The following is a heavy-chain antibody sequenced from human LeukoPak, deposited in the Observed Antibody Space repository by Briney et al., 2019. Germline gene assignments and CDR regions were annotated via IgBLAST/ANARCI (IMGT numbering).Heavy chain of an antibody. CDR1: GGTFSSYA. D-gene: IGHD1/OR15-1a*01. V-gene: IGHV1-69*05. Sequence: SGKVSCKASGGTFSSYAISWVRQAPGQGLEWVGGIIPIFGTAHYAQKFQGRVTITTDESTNTPYMEPGRLRSGATAVFLVAGDDGSTSRPLGYYYYMDVWGKGTTVTVSS. J-gene: IGHJ6*03. CDR3: AGDDGSTSRPLGYYYYMDV. CDR2: IIPIFGTA.